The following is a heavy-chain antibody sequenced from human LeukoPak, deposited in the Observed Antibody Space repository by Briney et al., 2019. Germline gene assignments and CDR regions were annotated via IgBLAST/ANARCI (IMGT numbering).Heavy chain of an antibody. CDR1: GGTFSTFT. D-gene: IGHD1-1*01. CDR3: ADNSIGYFDL. J-gene: IGHJ2*01. CDR2: IIPIFNSP. V-gene: IGHV1-69*13. Sequence: SVKVSCKASGGTFSTFTINWVRQAPGPGLEWMGRIIPIFNSPTYAQKFQGRVTITADESTSTAYMALSSLTSGDTAVYYCADNSIGYFDLWGRGTLVTVSS.